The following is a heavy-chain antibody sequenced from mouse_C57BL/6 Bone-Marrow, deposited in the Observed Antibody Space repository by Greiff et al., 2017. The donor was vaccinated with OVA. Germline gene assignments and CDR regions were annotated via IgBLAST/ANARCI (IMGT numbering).Heavy chain of an antibody. V-gene: IGHV1-18*01. CDR3: AQLANWDGDWYFDV. D-gene: IGHD4-1*01. J-gene: IGHJ1*03. CDR1: GYTFTDYN. Sequence: EVQLQESGPELVKPGASVKIPCKASGYTFTDYNMDWVKQSHGQSLEWIGDINPNNGGTIYNQKFKGKATLTVDKSSSTAYMELRSLTSEDTAVYYCAQLANWDGDWYFDVWGTGTTVTVSS. CDR2: INPNNGGT.